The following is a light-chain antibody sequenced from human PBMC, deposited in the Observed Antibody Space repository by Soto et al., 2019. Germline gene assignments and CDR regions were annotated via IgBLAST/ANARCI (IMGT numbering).Light chain of an antibody. CDR1: QTISSW. CDR2: AAS. Sequence: AIQMTQSPSTLSGSVGDRVTITCRASQTISSWLAWYQQKPGKAPKLLIFAASNLQSGVPSRVSGSGSGKDFTLTISRLQPEDGATYDGLQLYNFSWTFGQGTKVDIK. V-gene: IGKV1-6*01. CDR3: LQLYNFSWT. J-gene: IGKJ1*01.